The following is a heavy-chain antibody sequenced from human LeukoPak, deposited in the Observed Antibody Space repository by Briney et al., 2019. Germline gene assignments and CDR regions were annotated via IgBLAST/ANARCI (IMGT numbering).Heavy chain of an antibody. D-gene: IGHD6-13*01. CDR3: ARGDGYSTSWYPY. V-gene: IGHV3-53*01. J-gene: IGHJ4*02. CDR1: GFTVSSNY. Sequence: GGSLRLSCAASGFTVSSNYMSWVRQAPGKGLEWVSVIYSGGSTYYADSVKGRFTISRDNSKNTLYLQMNSLRAEDTAVYYCARGDGYSTSWYPYWGQGTLVTVSS. CDR2: IYSGGST.